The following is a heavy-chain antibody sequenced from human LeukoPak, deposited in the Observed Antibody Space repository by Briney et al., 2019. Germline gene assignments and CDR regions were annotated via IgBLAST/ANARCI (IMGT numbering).Heavy chain of an antibody. Sequence: PGGSLRLSCAASGFTFSSYAMSWVRQAPGKGLEWVSAISGSGGSTYYADSVKGRFTISRDNSKNTPYLQMNSLRAEDTAVYYCAGDNPGTSEYFQHWGQGTLVTVSS. J-gene: IGHJ1*01. V-gene: IGHV3-23*01. CDR2: ISGSGGST. CDR1: GFTFSSYA. CDR3: AGDNPGTSEYFQH. D-gene: IGHD1-1*01.